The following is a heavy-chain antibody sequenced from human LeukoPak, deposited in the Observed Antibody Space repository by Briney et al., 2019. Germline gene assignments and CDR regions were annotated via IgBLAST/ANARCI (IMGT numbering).Heavy chain of an antibody. D-gene: IGHD6-19*01. Sequence: SETLSLTCAVYGGSYSGYYWSWIRRPPGKGLEWIGEINHSGSTNYNPSLKSRVTISVDTSKNQFSLKLSSVTAADTAVYYCASSFPIAVAGKGTFDYWGQGTLVTVSS. CDR3: ASSFPIAVAGKGTFDY. CDR1: GGSYSGYY. J-gene: IGHJ4*02. CDR2: INHSGST. V-gene: IGHV4-34*01.